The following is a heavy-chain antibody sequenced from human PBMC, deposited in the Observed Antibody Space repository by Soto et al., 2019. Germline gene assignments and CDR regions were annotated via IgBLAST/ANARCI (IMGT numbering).Heavy chain of an antibody. D-gene: IGHD1-26*01. CDR3: ARGGWELL. CDR1: GGSVRSGSYY. V-gene: IGHV4-61*01. Sequence: TVSGGSVRSGSYYWSWVRQPPGKGLDLIGYMYYSGSTNYNPSLKSRVTISVDTSKNQFSLKLSSVTAEDTAVYYCARGGWELLWGQGTQGTVAS. CDR2: MYYSGST. J-gene: IGHJ4*02.